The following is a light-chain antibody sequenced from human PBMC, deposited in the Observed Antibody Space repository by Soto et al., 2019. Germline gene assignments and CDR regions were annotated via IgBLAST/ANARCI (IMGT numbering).Light chain of an antibody. CDR3: CSYAGSSIYVV. CDR2: EDT. V-gene: IGLV2-23*01. J-gene: IGLJ2*01. Sequence: QSVLAQPASVSGSPGQSITISCTGSSRDVGRYNLVSWYQQYPGKAPKLMIYEDTQRPSGVSNRSSGSKSGNTASLTISGLQADDEADYYCCSYAGSSIYVVFGGGTKVTVL. CDR1: SRDVGRYNL.